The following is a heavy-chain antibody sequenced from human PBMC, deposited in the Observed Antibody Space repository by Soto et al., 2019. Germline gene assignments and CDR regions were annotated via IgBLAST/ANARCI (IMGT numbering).Heavy chain of an antibody. J-gene: IGHJ4*02. Sequence: GGSLRLSCAASGFTFSSYAMSWVRQAPGKGLEWVSAISGSGGSTYYADSVKGRFTISRDNSKNTLYLQMNSLRAEDTAVYYCAKDRSSGWYGGYFDYWGQGTLVTVSS. CDR1: GFTFSSYA. CDR2: ISGSGGST. V-gene: IGHV3-23*01. CDR3: AKDRSSGWYGGYFDY. D-gene: IGHD6-19*01.